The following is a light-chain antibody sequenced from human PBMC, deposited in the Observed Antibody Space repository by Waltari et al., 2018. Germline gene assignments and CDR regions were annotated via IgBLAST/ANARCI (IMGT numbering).Light chain of an antibody. CDR2: WAS. Sequence: DIVMTQSPDSLAVSLGERATINCKSSPRVLYRSNNQNYLSWYQQRPGQPPKRLIYWASTRASGVPDRFSGSGSGTDFTLTISNLQTEDVAVYYCQQYYTTPITFGQGTRLDIK. CDR3: QQYYTTPIT. J-gene: IGKJ5*01. V-gene: IGKV4-1*01. CDR1: PRVLYRSNNQNY.